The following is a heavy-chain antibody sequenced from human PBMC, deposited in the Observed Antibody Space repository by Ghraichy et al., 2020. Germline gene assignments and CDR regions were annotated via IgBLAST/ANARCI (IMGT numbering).Heavy chain of an antibody. CDR2: IHSGGST. Sequence: GGSLRLSCAASGFTVNNIYMSWVRQAPGKGLEWVSLIHSGGSTYYADSVKGRFTISRDISNNTLYLQMNSLKAEDTAVYYCARDQPLDFGGNGGFDCWGQGTLVTVSS. V-gene: IGHV3-66*01. D-gene: IGHD4-23*01. CDR3: ARDQPLDFGGNGGFDC. J-gene: IGHJ4*02. CDR1: GFTVNNIY.